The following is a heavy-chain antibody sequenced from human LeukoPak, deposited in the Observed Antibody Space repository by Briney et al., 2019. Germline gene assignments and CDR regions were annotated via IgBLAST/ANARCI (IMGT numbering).Heavy chain of an antibody. V-gene: IGHV3-48*03. Sequence: GGSLRLSCAASGFTFSSYEMNWVRQAPGKGLEWVSYISSSGSTIHYADSVKGRFTISRDNAKNSLYLQMNSLRAEDTAVYYCARGGFDWLLFNYYYYMDVWGKGTTVTISS. D-gene: IGHD3-9*01. CDR1: GFTFSSYE. J-gene: IGHJ6*03. CDR2: ISSSGSTI. CDR3: ARGGFDWLLFNYYYYMDV.